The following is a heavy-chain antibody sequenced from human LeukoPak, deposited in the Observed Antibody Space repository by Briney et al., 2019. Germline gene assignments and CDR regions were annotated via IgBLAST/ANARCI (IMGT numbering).Heavy chain of an antibody. V-gene: IGHV4-34*01. Sequence: SETLSLTCAVYGGSFSGYYWSWIRQPPGKGLEWIGEINHSGSTNYNPSLKSRVTISVDTSKNQFSLKLSSVTAADTAVYYCAGRDDSSLYALWYYWGQGTLVTVSS. D-gene: IGHD3-22*01. CDR3: AGRDDSSLYALWYY. J-gene: IGHJ4*02. CDR1: GGSFSGYY. CDR2: INHSGST.